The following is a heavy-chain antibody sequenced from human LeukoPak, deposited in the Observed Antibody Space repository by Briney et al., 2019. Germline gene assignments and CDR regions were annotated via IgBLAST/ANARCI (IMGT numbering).Heavy chain of an antibody. J-gene: IGHJ4*02. D-gene: IGHD6-13*01. V-gene: IGHV1-46*01. Sequence: ASVKVSCKASGYTFTSHYIHWVRQAPGQGLEWMGIINPRGGSTGCAQKFQGTVTMTRDTSTSTVYMELSSLRSEDTAMYYCARGGPLSSSWANYFDYWGQGTLVTVSS. CDR3: ARGGPLSSSWANYFDY. CDR1: GYTFTSHY. CDR2: INPRGGST.